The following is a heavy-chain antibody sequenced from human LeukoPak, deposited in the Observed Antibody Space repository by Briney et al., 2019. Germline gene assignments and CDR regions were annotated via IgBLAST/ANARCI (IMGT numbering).Heavy chain of an antibody. J-gene: IGHJ4*02. Sequence: GGSLRLSCAASGLTFSSYWMSWVRQAPGKGLEWVANIKQDGSEKYYVDSVKGRFTISRDNAKNSLYLQMNSLRAEDTAVYYCARERAAVAGIFDYWGQGTLVTVSS. CDR2: IKQDGSEK. CDR3: ARERAAVAGIFDY. CDR1: GLTFSSYW. V-gene: IGHV3-7*01. D-gene: IGHD6-19*01.